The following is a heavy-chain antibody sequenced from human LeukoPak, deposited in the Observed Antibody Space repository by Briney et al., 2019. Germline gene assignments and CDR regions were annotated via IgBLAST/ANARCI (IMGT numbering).Heavy chain of an antibody. CDR3: AKAGVRYYDSSGPPLSWYFDL. D-gene: IGHD3-22*01. J-gene: IGHJ2*01. CDR2: ISWNSGSI. Sequence: GGSLRLSCAVSGFTFDDYAMHWVRQAPGKGLEWVSGISWNSGSIGYADSVKGRFTISRDNAKNSLYLQMNSLRAEDTALYYCAKAGVRYYDSSGPPLSWYFDLWGRGTLVTVSS. CDR1: GFTFDDYA. V-gene: IGHV3-9*01.